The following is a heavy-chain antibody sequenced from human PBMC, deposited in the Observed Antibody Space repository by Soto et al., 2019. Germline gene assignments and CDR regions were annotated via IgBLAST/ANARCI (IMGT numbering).Heavy chain of an antibody. D-gene: IGHD7-27*01. V-gene: IGHV2-5*02. CDR2: IYWDDDK. CDR1: GFSLSTSGVG. J-gene: IGHJ6*02. CDR3: AHSKGVLTGDFNYYYYGMDV. Sequence: QITLKESGPTLVKPTQTITLTCTFSGFSLSTSGVGVGWIRQPPGKALEWLALIYWDDDKRYSPSLKSRLTITKDTSKNQVVLTMTNMDPVDTATYYCAHSKGVLTGDFNYYYYGMDVWGQGTTVTVSS.